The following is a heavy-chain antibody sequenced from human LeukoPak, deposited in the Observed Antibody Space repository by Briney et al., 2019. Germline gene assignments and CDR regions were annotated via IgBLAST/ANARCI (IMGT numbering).Heavy chain of an antibody. CDR3: AKGVIGWGYYFDY. J-gene: IGHJ4*02. CDR2: IAYDGSRA. D-gene: IGHD2/OR15-2a*01. V-gene: IGHV3-30*02. CDR1: GFTFGGYG. Sequence: PGGSLRLSCAGSGFTFGGYGMHWFRQTPGKGLEWVAVIAYDGSRAFYADSVKGRFTISRDNSKNTLYLQMNSLGAEDTAVYYCAKGVIGWGYYFDYWGQGTLVTVSS.